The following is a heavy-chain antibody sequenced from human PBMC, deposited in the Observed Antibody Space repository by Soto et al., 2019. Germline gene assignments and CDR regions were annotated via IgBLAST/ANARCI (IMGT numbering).Heavy chain of an antibody. J-gene: IGHJ5*02. D-gene: IGHD3-22*01. Sequence: SETLSLTCTVSGGSISSYYWSWIRQPPGKGLEWIGYIYYSGSTNYNPSLKSRVTISVDTSKNQFSLKLSSVTAADTAVYYCARDDSSGYYNWFDPWGQGTLVTVSS. CDR3: ARDDSSGYYNWFDP. CDR2: IYYSGST. CDR1: GGSISSYY. V-gene: IGHV4-59*01.